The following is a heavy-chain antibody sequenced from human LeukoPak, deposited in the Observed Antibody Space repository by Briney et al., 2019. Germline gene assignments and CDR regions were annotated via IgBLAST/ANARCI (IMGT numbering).Heavy chain of an antibody. J-gene: IGHJ6*02. V-gene: IGHV1-18*01. CDR2: ISAYNGNT. CDR3: ARDVVVVPAAITHYYYYGMDV. Sequence: ASVKVSCKAPGYTFTSYGISWVRQAPGQGLEWMGWISAYNGNTNYAQKLQGRVTMTTDTSTSTAYMELRSLRSDDTAVYYCARDVVVVPAAITHYYYYGMDVWGQGTTVTVSS. D-gene: IGHD2-2*01. CDR1: GYTFTSYG.